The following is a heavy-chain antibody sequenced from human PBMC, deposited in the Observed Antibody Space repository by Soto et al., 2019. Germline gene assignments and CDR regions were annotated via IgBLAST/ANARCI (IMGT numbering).Heavy chain of an antibody. J-gene: IGHJ4*02. V-gene: IGHV3-21*01. D-gene: IGHD3-3*01. Sequence: GGSLRLSCAASGFTLSSYSMNWVRQAPGKGLEWVSSISSSSSYIYYADSVKGRFTISRDNAKNSLYLQMNSLRAEDTAVYYCAREDYDFWSGYRTLYYFDYWGQGTLVTVSS. CDR3: AREDYDFWSGYRTLYYFDY. CDR1: GFTLSSYS. CDR2: ISSSSSYI.